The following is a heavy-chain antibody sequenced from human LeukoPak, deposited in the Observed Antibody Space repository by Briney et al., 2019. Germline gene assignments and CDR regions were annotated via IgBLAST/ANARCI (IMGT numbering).Heavy chain of an antibody. J-gene: IGHJ6*02. Sequence: GGSLTLTCAASGFTVISNYMSGLRPPPCKGLDWVSVIYSGGSTYYADSVKGRFTISRDNSKNTLYLQMNSLRAEDTAVYYCARDRRQSGDGDVWGQGTTVTVSS. V-gene: IGHV3-53*01. D-gene: IGHD2-21*02. CDR1: GFTVISNY. CDR2: IYSGGST. CDR3: ARDRRQSGDGDV.